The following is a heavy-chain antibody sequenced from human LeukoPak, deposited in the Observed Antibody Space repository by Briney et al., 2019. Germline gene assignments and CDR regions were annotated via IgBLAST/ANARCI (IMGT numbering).Heavy chain of an antibody. V-gene: IGHV4-34*01. D-gene: IGHD4-23*01. CDR2: INHSGST. CDR3: ARAMPPDYGGNSDAFDI. J-gene: IGHJ3*02. Sequence: SATLSLTCAVYGGSFSGYYWSWIRQPPGKGLEWIGEINHSGSTNYNPSLKSRVTISVDTSKNQFSLKLSSVTAADTAVYYCARAMPPDYGGNSDAFDIWGQGTMVTVSS. CDR1: GGSFSGYY.